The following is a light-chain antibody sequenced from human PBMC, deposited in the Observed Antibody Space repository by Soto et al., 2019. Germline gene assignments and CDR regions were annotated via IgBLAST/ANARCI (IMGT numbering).Light chain of an antibody. CDR3: QSYDSSLSAWV. Sequence: QSVLTQPPSVSGAPGQRVTISCTGSSSNIGAGYDVHWYQQLPGTAPKLLIYGNSNRPSGVPDRFSGSKSGTSASLAITGLKAEDEADDYCQSYDSSLSAWVFGGGTKVTVL. CDR1: SSNIGAGYD. J-gene: IGLJ3*02. V-gene: IGLV1-40*01. CDR2: GNS.